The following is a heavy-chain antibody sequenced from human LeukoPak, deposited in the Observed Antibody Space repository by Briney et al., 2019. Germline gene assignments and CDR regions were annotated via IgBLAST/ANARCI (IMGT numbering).Heavy chain of an antibody. D-gene: IGHD6-19*01. V-gene: IGHV5-51*01. J-gene: IGHJ3*02. CDR3: ASRAVAGRRAFDI. Sequence: GESLQISCKGSGYSFTSYWIGWVRQLPGKGLEWMGIIYPGDSDTRYSPSFQGQVTISADKSISTAYLQWSSLKASDTAMYYCASRAVAGRRAFDIWGQGTMVTVSS. CDR2: IYPGDSDT. CDR1: GYSFTSYW.